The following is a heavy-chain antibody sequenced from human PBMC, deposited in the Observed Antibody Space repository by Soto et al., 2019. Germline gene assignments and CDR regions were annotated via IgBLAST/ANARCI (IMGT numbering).Heavy chain of an antibody. D-gene: IGHD6-13*01. J-gene: IGHJ5*02. CDR2: IKSDGSST. CDR1: GFTFSIYW. Sequence: GGSLRLSCAASGFTFSIYWMHWVRQAPGKGLVWVSRIKSDGSSTSYADSVKGRFTISRDNAKNTLYLQMNSLRAEDTAVYYCVRGPSRQLGNXFDPWGQAPLVTVSS. V-gene: IGHV3-74*01. CDR3: VRGPSRQLGNXFDP.